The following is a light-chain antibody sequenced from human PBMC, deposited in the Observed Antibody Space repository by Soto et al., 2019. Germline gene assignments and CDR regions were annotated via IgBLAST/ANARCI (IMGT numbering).Light chain of an antibody. CDR2: SNN. V-gene: IGLV1-44*01. J-gene: IGLJ1*01. Sequence: QSVLTQPPSVSEAPRQMVTISCSGSSSNIGSNTVNWYQQLPGTAPKLLIYSNNQRPSGVPDRFSGSKSGTSASLAISGLQSEDEADYYCAAWDDSLNGYVFGTGTKVTVL. CDR1: SSNIGSNT. CDR3: AAWDDSLNGYV.